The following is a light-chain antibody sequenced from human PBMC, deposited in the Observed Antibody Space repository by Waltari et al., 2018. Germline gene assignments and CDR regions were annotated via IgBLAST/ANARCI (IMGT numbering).Light chain of an antibody. V-gene: IGLV1-51*01. J-gene: IGLJ2*01. Sequence: QSVLTQPPSVSAAPGQKVTLSCPGNSSNIGNYYVSWYPQVPEETPKLLFFHNNQLPSGIPDRVAASKSGTSATLGITGLQIGDEADYYCATWDNSLREVVFGGGTKLTVL. CDR3: ATWDNSLREVV. CDR1: SSNIGNYY. CDR2: HNN.